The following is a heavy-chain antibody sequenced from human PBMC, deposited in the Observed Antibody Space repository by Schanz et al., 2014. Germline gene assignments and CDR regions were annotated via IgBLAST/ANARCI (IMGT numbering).Heavy chain of an antibody. J-gene: IGHJ5*02. D-gene: IGHD2-15*01. CDR3: ARGRGCTGGSCYSWFDL. CDR1: GGTFSSYT. CDR2: IISILGIP. Sequence: QLQLVQSGAEVKKPGSSVKVSCKLSGGTFSSYTISWMRQAPGQGLEWMGRIISILGIPNYAQKFQGRVTFTADKSTSTAYMELSSLRSEDTAVYYCARGRGCTGGSCYSWFDLWGQGTLVTVAS. V-gene: IGHV1-69*02.